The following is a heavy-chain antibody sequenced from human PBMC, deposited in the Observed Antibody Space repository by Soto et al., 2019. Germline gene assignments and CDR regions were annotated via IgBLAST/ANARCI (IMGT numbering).Heavy chain of an antibody. CDR2: IIPIFGTA. CDR3: ARAFSRGLSRVNGDMHV. CDR1: GGTFSSYA. V-gene: IGHV1-69*13. D-gene: IGHD6-19*01. Sequence: SVKVSCKASGGTFSSYAISWVRQAPGQGLEWMGGIIPIFGTANYAQKFQGRVTITADESTSTAYMELRSLRSDDTAVYYCARAFSRGLSRVNGDMHVWGKAIMVSGSS. J-gene: IGHJ6*04.